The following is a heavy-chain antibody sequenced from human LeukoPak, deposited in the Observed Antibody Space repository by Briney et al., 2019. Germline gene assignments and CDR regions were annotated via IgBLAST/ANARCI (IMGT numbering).Heavy chain of an antibody. CDR3: ARGGYSGYDFYFDY. CDR1: GGSISSGGYS. CDR2: IYHSGSA. J-gene: IGHJ4*02. V-gene: IGHV4-30-2*01. Sequence: SQTLSLTCAVSGGSISSGGYSWSWIRLPPGKGLEWIGYIYHSGSAYYNPSLKSRVTISVDRSKNQFSLKLSSVTAADTAVYYCARGGYSGYDFYFDYWGQGTLVTVSS. D-gene: IGHD5-12*01.